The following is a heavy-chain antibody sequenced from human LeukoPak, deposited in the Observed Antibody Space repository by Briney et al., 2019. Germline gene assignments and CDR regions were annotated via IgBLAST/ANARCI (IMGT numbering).Heavy chain of an antibody. D-gene: IGHD6-6*01. CDR2: IYYSGST. CDR1: GGSISSSSYY. J-gene: IGHJ4*02. V-gene: IGHV4-39*07. CDR3: ARGFGIAARAKRD. Sequence: SETLSLTCTVSGGSISSSSYYWGWIRQPPGKGLEWIGSIYYSGSTYYNPSLKSRVTISVDTSKNQFSLKLSSVTAADTAVYYCARGFGIAARAKRDWGQGTLVTVSS.